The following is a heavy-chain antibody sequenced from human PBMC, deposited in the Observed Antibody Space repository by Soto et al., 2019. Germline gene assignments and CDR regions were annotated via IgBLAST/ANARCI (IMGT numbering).Heavy chain of an antibody. CDR3: AREYTSSSGY. J-gene: IGHJ4*02. Sequence: EXLKISCKCSGYXFTSYWVIWVRHMPGKGLELMGRIDPSDSYTNYSPSFQGHVTISDDKSISTAYLQWISLKASDTAMYYCAREYTSSSGYWGQGTLVTSPQ. D-gene: IGHD6-6*01. V-gene: IGHV5-10-1*01. CDR1: GYXFTSYW. CDR2: IDPSDSYT.